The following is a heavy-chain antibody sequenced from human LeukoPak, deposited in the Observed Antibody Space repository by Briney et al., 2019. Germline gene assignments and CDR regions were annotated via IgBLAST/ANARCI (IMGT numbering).Heavy chain of an antibody. CDR1: GYTFTSYD. CDR2: MNPNSGNT. Sequence: ASVKVSCKASGYTFTSYDINWVRQATGQGLEWMGWMNPNSGNTGYAQKFQGRVTITRNTSISTAYMELSSLRSEDTAVYYCVRGGSSSWFDIDYWGQGTLVTVSS. V-gene: IGHV1-8*03. J-gene: IGHJ4*02. CDR3: VRGGSSSWFDIDY. D-gene: IGHD6-13*01.